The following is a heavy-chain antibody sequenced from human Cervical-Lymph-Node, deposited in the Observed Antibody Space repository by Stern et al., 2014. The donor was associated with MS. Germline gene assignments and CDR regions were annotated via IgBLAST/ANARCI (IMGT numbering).Heavy chain of an antibody. CDR2: INTNTGNP. Sequence: QMQLVQSGSELKNPGASVKISCKASEFTFTTYAINWVRQAPGQGLEWMGWINTNTGNPTYAQVFTGRFVFSLDTSVSTAYLEIGDLKAEDTAVFYCARVRCTTTSCYTAYYHAMDVWGQGTTVTVSS. D-gene: IGHD4-17*01. CDR1: EFTFTTYA. V-gene: IGHV7-4-1*01. CDR3: ARVRCTTTSCYTAYYHAMDV. J-gene: IGHJ6*02.